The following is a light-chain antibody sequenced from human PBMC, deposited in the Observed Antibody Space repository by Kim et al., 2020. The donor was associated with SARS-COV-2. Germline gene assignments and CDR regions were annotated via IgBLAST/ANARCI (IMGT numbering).Light chain of an antibody. V-gene: IGLV1-40*01. Sequence: QRVTISCTGTSSNIGANYDVHLYQDLPGTAPKLLIYANDNRPSGVPDRFSGSKSDTSASLAITGLQAEDEADYYGQSYDSRLSGWIFGGGTQLTVL. CDR3: QSYDSRLSGWI. CDR2: AND. J-gene: IGLJ2*01. CDR1: SSNIGANYD.